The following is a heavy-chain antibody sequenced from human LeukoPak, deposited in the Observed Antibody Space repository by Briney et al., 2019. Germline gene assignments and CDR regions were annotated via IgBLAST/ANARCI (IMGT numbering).Heavy chain of an antibody. J-gene: IGHJ4*02. V-gene: IGHV3-53*01. CDR1: GFTVSSKY. Sequence: GGSLRLSCAASGFTVSSKYMNWVRQAPGKGLEWVSLIYSGGDTYYTDSVKGRFTISRDNSRNTLFLQMNSLRAEDTAVYYCAKAANEWELLAGYFDYWGQGTLVTVSS. CDR2: IYSGGDT. CDR3: AKAANEWELLAGYFDY. D-gene: IGHD1-26*01.